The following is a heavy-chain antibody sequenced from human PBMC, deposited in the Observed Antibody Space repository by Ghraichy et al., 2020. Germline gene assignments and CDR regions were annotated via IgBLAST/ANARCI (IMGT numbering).Heavy chain of an antibody. V-gene: IGHV3-30*03. Sequence: GESLNISCAATGLTFSSYGMHWVRQAPGKGLEWVAVITYDGSEKFYTDSVKGRFTISRDNSKNTLFLQMNSLRAEDTTLYYCALSPYGDYGRFDYWGQGILVTVSS. J-gene: IGHJ4*02. D-gene: IGHD4-17*01. CDR3: ALSPYGDYGRFDY. CDR2: ITYDGSEK. CDR1: GLTFSSYG.